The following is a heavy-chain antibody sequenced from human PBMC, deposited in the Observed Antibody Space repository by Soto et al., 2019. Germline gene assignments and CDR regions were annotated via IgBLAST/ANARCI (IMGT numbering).Heavy chain of an antibody. CDR1: GSSISTSSDV. Sequence: PSETLSLTCSVSGSSISTSSDVGGWIRQAPGKGLEWIGNVYQSGTTRLNPSLKSRVSIFVDRSKNQFSLELNSATAADRAVYYCARQPESTSYFDYWGQGILVTVSS. CDR2: VYQSGTT. D-gene: IGHD2-2*01. J-gene: IGHJ4*02. V-gene: IGHV4-39*01. CDR3: ARQPESTSYFDY.